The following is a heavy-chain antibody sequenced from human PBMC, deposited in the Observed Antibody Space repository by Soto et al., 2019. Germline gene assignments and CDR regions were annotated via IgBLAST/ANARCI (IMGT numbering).Heavy chain of an antibody. CDR1: GFNFSSYG. J-gene: IGHJ4*02. D-gene: IGHD5-18*01. CDR3: ARDFLDTANTVDY. CDR2: IWYDGSNK. V-gene: IGHV3-33*01. Sequence: GGSLRLSCAASGFNFSSYGMHWVRQAPGKGLEWVAVIWYDGSNKYYADSVKGRFTISRDNSKNTLYLQMNSLRAEDTAVYYCARDFLDTANTVDYWGQGTLVTVSS.